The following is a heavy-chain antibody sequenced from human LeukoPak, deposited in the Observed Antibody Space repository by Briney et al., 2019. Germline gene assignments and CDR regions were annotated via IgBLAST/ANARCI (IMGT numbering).Heavy chain of an antibody. D-gene: IGHD3-10*01. CDR3: ARDGEYGTGSYYRGCFDY. CDR1: GYSFTAFY. V-gene: IGHV1-2*02. J-gene: IGHJ4*02. Sequence: ASVKVSCKASGYSFTAFYIHWVRQAPGQGLEWMGWIHPRSGETNYAYKFRGRVTMTRDTSISTTYMDLGSLGSDDTAIYYCARDGEYGTGSYYRGCFDYWGQGTLVTVSS. CDR2: IHPRSGET.